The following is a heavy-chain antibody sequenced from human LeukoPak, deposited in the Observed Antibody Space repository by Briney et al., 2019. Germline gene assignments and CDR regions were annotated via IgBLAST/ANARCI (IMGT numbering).Heavy chain of an antibody. CDR1: GFTFSSAV. V-gene: IGHV3-33*01. CDR2: IRHEGNYK. J-gene: IGHJ4*02. CDR3: AREIRSRWYYIES. D-gene: IGHD2-15*01. Sequence: GGSLRLSCAVSGFTFSSAVMHWVRQAPGKGPEWVAVIRHEGNYKYYADSVKGRFTISRDNSKNTLYLQMDSLRDEDTAVYYCAREIRSRWYYIESWGQGTLVTVSS.